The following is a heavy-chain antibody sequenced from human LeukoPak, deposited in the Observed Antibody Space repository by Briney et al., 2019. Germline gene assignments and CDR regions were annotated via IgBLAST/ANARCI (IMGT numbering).Heavy chain of an antibody. CDR3: AKGKGSEAAHFDY. J-gene: IGHJ4*02. V-gene: IGHV3-23*01. Sequence: PGGSLRLSCAASGFTFSSYTMSWVRQAPGKGLEWVSTITTSDGNTYYADSVKGRFTVSRDNSKNTLFLQMNSLRAEDTAVYYCAKGKGSEAAHFDYWGQGTLVTVSS. CDR2: ITTSDGNT. D-gene: IGHD2-15*01. CDR1: GFTFSSYT.